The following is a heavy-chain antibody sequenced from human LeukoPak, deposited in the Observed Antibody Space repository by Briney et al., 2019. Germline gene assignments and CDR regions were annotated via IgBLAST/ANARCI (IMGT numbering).Heavy chain of an antibody. CDR1: GYTFTSYG. Sequence: GASVKVSCKASGYTFTSYGISWVRQAPGQGLEWMGWISAYNGNTNYAQKLQGRVTMTTDTSTSTAYMELRSLRSDDTAVYYCARTDSSGYYCPPVFDYWGQGTLVTVSS. V-gene: IGHV1-18*01. CDR3: ARTDSSGYYCPPVFDY. J-gene: IGHJ4*02. D-gene: IGHD3-22*01. CDR2: ISAYNGNT.